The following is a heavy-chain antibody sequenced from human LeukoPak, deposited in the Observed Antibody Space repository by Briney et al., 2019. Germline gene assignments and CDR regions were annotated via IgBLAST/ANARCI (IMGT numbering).Heavy chain of an antibody. J-gene: IGHJ6*02. CDR1: GGTFSSYA. V-gene: IGHV1-69*01. CDR2: IIPIFGTA. D-gene: IGHD3-22*01. Sequence: ASVKVSCKASGGTFSSYAISWVRQAPGQGLEWMGGIIPIFGTATYAQKFQGRVTITADESTSTAYMELSSLRSEDTAVYYCARDRAFYYDSSPPKYGMDVWGQGTTVTVSS. CDR3: ARDRAFYYDSSPPKYGMDV.